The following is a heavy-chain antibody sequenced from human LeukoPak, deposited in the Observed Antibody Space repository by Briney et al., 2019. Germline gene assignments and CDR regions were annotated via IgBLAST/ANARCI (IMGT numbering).Heavy chain of an antibody. CDR2: IFSST. J-gene: IGHJ4*02. CDR1: GFTLSSYW. Sequence: GGSLRLSCAASGFTLSSYWMHWVRQAPGKGLVWVARIFSSTSYADSVKGRFTISRDTAKNTLYLEMDPLRAEDTAIYYCVRGNAGYGNFDYWGQGTQVTVSS. V-gene: IGHV3-74*01. D-gene: IGHD5-18*01. CDR3: VRGNAGYGNFDY.